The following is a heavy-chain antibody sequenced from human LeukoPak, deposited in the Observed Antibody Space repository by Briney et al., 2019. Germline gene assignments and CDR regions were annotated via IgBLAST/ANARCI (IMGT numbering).Heavy chain of an antibody. Sequence: GGSLRLSCAASGFTFSSFAMSWVRRAPGKGLEWVAVISYDGSNKYYADSVKGRFTISRDNSKNTLYLQMNSLRAEDTAVYYCARDGSRSRYYFDYWGQGTLVTVSS. D-gene: IGHD6-13*01. J-gene: IGHJ4*02. CDR3: ARDGSRSRYYFDY. V-gene: IGHV3-30-3*01. CDR2: ISYDGSNK. CDR1: GFTFSSFA.